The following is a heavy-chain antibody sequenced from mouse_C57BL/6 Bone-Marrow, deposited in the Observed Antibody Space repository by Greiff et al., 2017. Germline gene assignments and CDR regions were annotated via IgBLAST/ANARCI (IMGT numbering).Heavy chain of an antibody. Sequence: DVKLQESGPGLVKPSQSLSLTCSVTGYSITSGYYWNWIRQFPGNKLEWMGYISYDGSNNYNPSLKNRISITRDTSKNQFFLKLNSVTTEDTATYYCALYYGNYGYYAMDYWGQGTSVTVSS. CDR1: GYSITSGYY. CDR3: ALYYGNYGYYAMDY. V-gene: IGHV3-6*01. J-gene: IGHJ4*01. D-gene: IGHD2-1*01. CDR2: ISYDGSN.